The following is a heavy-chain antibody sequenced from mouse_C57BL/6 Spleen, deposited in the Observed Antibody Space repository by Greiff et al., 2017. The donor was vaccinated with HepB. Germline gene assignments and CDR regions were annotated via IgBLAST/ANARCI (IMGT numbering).Heavy chain of an antibody. CDR2: IHPNSGST. CDR1: GYTFTSYW. Sequence: VQLQQPGAELVKPGASVKLSCKASGYTFTSYWMHWVKQRPGQGLEWIGMIHPNSGSTNYNEKFKSKATLTVDKSSSTAYMQLSSLTSEDSAVYYCARSEGSFAWFAYWGQGTLVTVSA. V-gene: IGHV1-64*01. CDR3: ARSEGSFAWFAY. J-gene: IGHJ3*01.